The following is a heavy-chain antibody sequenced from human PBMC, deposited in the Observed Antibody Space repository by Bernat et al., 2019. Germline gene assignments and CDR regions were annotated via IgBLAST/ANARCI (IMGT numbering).Heavy chain of an antibody. V-gene: IGHV3-11*05. CDR3: ARGTSTSAAYMDV. CDR1: GFTFSDYY. CDR2: ISSSSSYT. Sequence: QVQLVEPGGGLVKPGGSLRLSCAASGFTFSDYYMSWIRQAPGKGLDWVSYISSSSSYTNYAASVKGRFTISSDKAKNSLYLQMNSVRAEDTAVYYCARGTSTSAAYMDVWGKGTTVTVSS. J-gene: IGHJ6*03.